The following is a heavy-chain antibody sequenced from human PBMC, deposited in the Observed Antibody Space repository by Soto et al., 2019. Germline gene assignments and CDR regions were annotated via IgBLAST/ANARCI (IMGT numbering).Heavy chain of an antibody. Sequence: ASGKVSCKASNYPFTSYCFAWVRQAPGHGLQWPGRISAYNNNADYAQEFQGRITMTTDTSTRTAVMELSSLTSDDTGVYYCARDSNPFGVVIRSPEKQKYGMDVWGQGTTVTVSS. J-gene: IGHJ6*02. CDR1: NYPFTSYC. D-gene: IGHD3-3*01. CDR2: ISAYNNNA. V-gene: IGHV1-18*01. CDR3: ARDSNPFGVVIRSPEKQKYGMDV.